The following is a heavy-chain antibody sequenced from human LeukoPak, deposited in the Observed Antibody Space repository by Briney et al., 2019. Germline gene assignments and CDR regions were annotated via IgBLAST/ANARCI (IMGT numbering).Heavy chain of an antibody. CDR1: GFTFSSYA. CDR3: ARDPGRVVVGNYYYYYGMDV. J-gene: IGHJ6*02. D-gene: IGHD2-15*01. V-gene: IGHV3-30-3*01. CDR2: ISYDGSNK. Sequence: PGGSLRLSWAASGFTFSSYAMHWVRQAPGKGLEWVTVISYDGSNKFYADSVKGRFTISRDNSKNTLYLQMNSLRAEDTAVYYCARDPGRVVVGNYYYYYGMDVWGQGTTVTVSS.